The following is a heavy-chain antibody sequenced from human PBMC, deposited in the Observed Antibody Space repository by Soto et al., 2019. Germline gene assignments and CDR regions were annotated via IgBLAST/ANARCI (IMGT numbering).Heavy chain of an antibody. CDR1: GFTFSDYW. CDR2: IRQDGSEN. V-gene: IGHV3-7*03. Sequence: PGGSLRLSCAASGFTFSDYWLSWVRQAPGKGLEWVANIRQDGSENYYVDSVKGRFTISRDDAKNSLYLQVNSLRVADTAVYYCVRGGNFGSFDYWGQGTLVTVSS. D-gene: IGHD4-4*01. CDR3: VRGGNFGSFDY. J-gene: IGHJ4*02.